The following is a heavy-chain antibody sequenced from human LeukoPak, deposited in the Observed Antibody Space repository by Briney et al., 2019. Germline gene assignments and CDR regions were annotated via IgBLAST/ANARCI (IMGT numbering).Heavy chain of an antibody. Sequence: SQTLSLTCAISGDTVSSNIAAGNWIIQSPSRGLDWLVITNYRSKSNNTYSVSVKTPITINPATSNNQFSLQLNSVTPDDTAVYYCARANLLERRHRTYFSYGMDVWGQGTTVTVSS. CDR3: ARANLLERRHRTYFSYGMDV. D-gene: IGHD1-1*01. CDR2: TNYRSKSNN. V-gene: IGHV6-1*01. J-gene: IGHJ6*02. CDR1: GDTVSSNIAA.